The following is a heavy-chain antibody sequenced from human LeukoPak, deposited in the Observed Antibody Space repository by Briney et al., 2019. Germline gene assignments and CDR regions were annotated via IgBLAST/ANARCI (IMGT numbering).Heavy chain of an antibody. D-gene: IGHD1-20*01. V-gene: IGHV4-38-2*01. J-gene: IGHJ4*02. CDR3: ARSPSRYNWNFDY. Sequence: SETLSLTCAVSGYSLSSGYYWGWIRQPPGKGLEWIGSIYQSGNRYVKSPLKSRLTLSVDTSKNQFSLKVTSVTAADTAVYYCARSPSRYNWNFDYWGQGILVVVSS. CDR2: IYQSGNR. CDR1: GYSLSSGYY.